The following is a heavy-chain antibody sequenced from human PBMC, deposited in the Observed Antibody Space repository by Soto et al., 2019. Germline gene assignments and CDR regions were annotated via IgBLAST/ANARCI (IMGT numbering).Heavy chain of an antibody. Sequence: QVQLVQSGAEVKKPGASVKVSCKASGYTFTSYGISWVRQAPGQGLEWMGWINVYNGNTNHAQKLQARATMTTDTSTSTAYLVLRSLRTDATAVYFCARDTSRGEYDYWGQGTLVTVSS. V-gene: IGHV1-18*01. CDR3: ARDTSRGEYDY. CDR1: GYTFTSYG. CDR2: INVYNGNT. D-gene: IGHD3-10*01. J-gene: IGHJ4*02.